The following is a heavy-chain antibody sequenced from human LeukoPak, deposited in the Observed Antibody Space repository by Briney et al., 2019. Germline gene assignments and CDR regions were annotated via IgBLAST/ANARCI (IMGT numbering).Heavy chain of an antibody. J-gene: IGHJ3*02. D-gene: IGHD4-17*01. CDR1: GFTFSSYS. Sequence: PGGSLRLSCAASGFTFSSYSMNWVRQAPGKGLEWGSSISSSSYIYYADSVKGRFTISRDNAKNSLYLQMNSLRAEDTAVYYCAREYDYGDYVNAFDIWGQGTMVTVSS. V-gene: IGHV3-21*01. CDR2: ISSSSYI. CDR3: AREYDYGDYVNAFDI.